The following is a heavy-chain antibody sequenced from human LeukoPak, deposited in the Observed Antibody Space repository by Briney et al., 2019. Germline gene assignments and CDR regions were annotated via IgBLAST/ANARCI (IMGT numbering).Heavy chain of an antibody. D-gene: IGHD3-3*01. J-gene: IGHJ3*02. CDR1: GFTFSSYW. CDR2: IKQDGSEK. V-gene: IGHV3-7*01. Sequence: GGSLRLSCAASGFTFSSYWMSWVRQAPGKGLEWVANIKQDGSEKCYVDSVKGRFTISRDNAKNSLYLQMNSLRAEDTAVYYCARSFYGDFWSGYYTAFDIWGQGTMVTVSS. CDR3: ARSFYGDFWSGYYTAFDI.